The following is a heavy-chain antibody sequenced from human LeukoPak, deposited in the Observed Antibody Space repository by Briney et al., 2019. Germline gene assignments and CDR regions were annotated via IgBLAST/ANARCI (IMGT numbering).Heavy chain of an antibody. D-gene: IGHD3-16*02. CDR1: GFTFSSYS. J-gene: IGHJ3*02. CDR2: ISSSSSYI. Sequence: TGGSLRLSCAASGFTFSSYSMNWVRQAPGKGLEWVSSISSSSSYIYYADSVKGRFTISRDNAKNSLYLRMNSLRAEDTAVYYCARDYVWGSYRRYDAFDIWGQGTMVTVSS. V-gene: IGHV3-21*01. CDR3: ARDYVWGSYRRYDAFDI.